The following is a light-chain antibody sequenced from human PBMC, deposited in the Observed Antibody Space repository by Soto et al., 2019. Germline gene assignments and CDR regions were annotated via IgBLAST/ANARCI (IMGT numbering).Light chain of an antibody. CDR3: QQYGSSPLYT. J-gene: IGKJ2*01. CDR1: QSVSSCY. Sequence: EIVLTQSPGTLSLSPGERATLSCRASQSVSSCYLAWYQQKPGQASRLLIYGASSRATGIPDRFSGSGSGTDFTLTIRRLEPEDFAVYYCQQYGSSPLYTFGEGTKLEIK. V-gene: IGKV3-20*01. CDR2: GAS.